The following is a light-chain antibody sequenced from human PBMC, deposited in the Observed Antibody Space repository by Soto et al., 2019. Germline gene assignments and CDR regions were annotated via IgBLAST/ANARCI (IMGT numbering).Light chain of an antibody. V-gene: IGKV1-39*01. Sequence: DIQMTQSPSSLSASVGDRVTISCRASQNIARYLSWYQQKPGKAPNLLIYTASALKSGVPSRFSGSGSGTDFTLTISCLQPEDFATYYCQGGSGFSTFGGGTKVEIK. J-gene: IGKJ4*01. CDR1: QNIARY. CDR3: QGGSGFST. CDR2: TAS.